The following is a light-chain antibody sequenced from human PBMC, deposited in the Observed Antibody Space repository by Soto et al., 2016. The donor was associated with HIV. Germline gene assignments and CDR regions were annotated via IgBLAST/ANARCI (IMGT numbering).Light chain of an antibody. V-gene: IGLV3-21*03. CDR3: QVWDSSSDQSYV. CDR1: NIGRKS. J-gene: IGLJ1*01. CDR2: DNG. Sequence: SSVLTQPPSVSVAPGKTATITCGGDNIGRKSVHWYQQKPGQAPILVLYDNGGRPSGIPERFSGSNSGSTATLTISRVEAGDEADYFCQVWDSSSDQSYVFGAGTKVTVL.